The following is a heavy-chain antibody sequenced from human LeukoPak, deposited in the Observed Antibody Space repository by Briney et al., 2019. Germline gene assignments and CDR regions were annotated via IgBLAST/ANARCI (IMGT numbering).Heavy chain of an antibody. V-gene: IGHV3-23*01. D-gene: IGHD6-19*01. CDR1: GFTFSSYA. Sequence: GGSLRLSCATSGFTFSSYAMSWVRQAPGKGLDGVSAISGSGGSTYYADSVKGRSTISRDNSKNTLYLQMNSLRGEDTAVYYCAKGGPSSGWYHFDYWGQGTLVTVSS. J-gene: IGHJ4*02. CDR2: ISGSGGST. CDR3: AKGGPSSGWYHFDY.